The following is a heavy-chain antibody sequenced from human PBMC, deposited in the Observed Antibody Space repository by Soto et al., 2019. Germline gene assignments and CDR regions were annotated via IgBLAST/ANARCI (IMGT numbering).Heavy chain of an antibody. CDR1: GFTFSSYA. CDR3: AKNYFFDS. V-gene: IGHV3-23*01. CDR2: IGVSSDA. Sequence: EVQLLESGGGLVQPGESLRLSCAASGFTFSSYAMSWARQAPGKGLEWVSSIGVSSDAYYADSVKGRFTISRDNSSNTLYLQMNSLRAEDTALYHCAKNYFFDSWGQGTLVTVSS. J-gene: IGHJ4*02.